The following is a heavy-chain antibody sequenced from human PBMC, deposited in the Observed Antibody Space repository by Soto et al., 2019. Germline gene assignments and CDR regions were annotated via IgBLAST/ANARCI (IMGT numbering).Heavy chain of an antibody. CDR3: ARVDPLAGLFAY. CDR2: IYYSGST. D-gene: IGHD1-1*01. CDR1: GGSISSGVYY. Sequence: SETLSLTCTVSGGSISSGVYYWSWIRQHPGKGLEWIGYIYYSGSTYYNPSLKSRLTISIDTSNNQFSLRLSSVTAADTAVYYCARVDPLAGLFAYWGHGTLVTVSS. J-gene: IGHJ4*01. V-gene: IGHV4-30-4*08.